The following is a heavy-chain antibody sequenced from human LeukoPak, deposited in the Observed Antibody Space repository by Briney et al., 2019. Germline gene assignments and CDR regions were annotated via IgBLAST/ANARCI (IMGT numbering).Heavy chain of an antibody. J-gene: IGHJ5*02. CDR1: GYSISSGYF. CDR2: IYHSGST. D-gene: IGHD2-2*01. CDR3: ARLKSTPPWFAP. Sequence: SETLSLTCAVTGYSISSGYFWGWIRQPPGKGLEWIGSIYHSGSTYYNPSLKSRVTISVDTSKNQFSLRLSSVTAADTAVYYWARLKSTPPWFAPWGREPLVTVSS. V-gene: IGHV4-38-2*01.